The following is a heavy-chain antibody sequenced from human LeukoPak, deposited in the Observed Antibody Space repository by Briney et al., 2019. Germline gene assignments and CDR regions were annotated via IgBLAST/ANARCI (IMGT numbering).Heavy chain of an antibody. D-gene: IGHD3-16*01. CDR2: IKQDGSEK. V-gene: IGHV3-7*03. CDR3: ATSYDMRWLIGY. Sequence: RGGSLRLSCAASGFTFWDTWMKWVRQVPGEGVEWVANIKQDGSEKFYVASVKGGFTISRENGKSSLYRQMNSLRGEDTGLYYCATSYDMRWLIGYLVQGTLVTVSS. CDR1: GFTFWDTW. J-gene: IGHJ4*02.